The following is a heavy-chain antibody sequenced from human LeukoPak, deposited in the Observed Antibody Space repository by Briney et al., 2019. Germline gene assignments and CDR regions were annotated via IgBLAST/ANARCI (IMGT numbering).Heavy chain of an antibody. J-gene: IGHJ4*02. V-gene: IGHV3-21*01. CDR1: GFTFSSYS. D-gene: IGHD3-3*01. CDR2: ISSSSSYI. CDR3: PRVVMTWSGYYHCDY. Sequence: GGSLRLSCAASGFTFSSYSMNWVRQAPGKWLEWVSSISSSSSYIYYADSVKGRFTISRDNAKNSLYLQMNSLRAEDTAVYYCPRVVMTWSGYYHCDYWGQGTLVTVSS.